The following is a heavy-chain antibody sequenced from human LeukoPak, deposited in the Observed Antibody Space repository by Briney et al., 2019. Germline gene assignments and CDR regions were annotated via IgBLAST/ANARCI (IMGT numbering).Heavy chain of an antibody. Sequence: GGSLRLSCAASGLTFSSYAMSWVRQAPGKGLEWVSAISGSGGSTYYADSVKGRFTISRDNSKNTLYLQMNSLRAEDTAVYYCAKDRRRTYDSSGYYPDAFDIWGQGTMVTVSS. CDR3: AKDRRRTYDSSGYYPDAFDI. V-gene: IGHV3-23*01. D-gene: IGHD3-22*01. CDR2: ISGSGGST. CDR1: GLTFSSYA. J-gene: IGHJ3*02.